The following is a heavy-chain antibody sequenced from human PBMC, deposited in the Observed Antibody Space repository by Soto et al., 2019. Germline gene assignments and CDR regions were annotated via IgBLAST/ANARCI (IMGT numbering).Heavy chain of an antibody. J-gene: IGHJ4*02. Sequence: ASVKVSCKVSGYTLTELSMHWVRQAPGKGLEWMGGFDPEDGETIYAQKFQGRVTMTEDTSTDTAYMELSSLRSEDTAVYYCATDPSMCSGGRRCDYWGQGTLVTVSS. D-gene: IGHD2-15*01. V-gene: IGHV1-24*01. CDR3: ATDPSMCSGGRRCDY. CDR1: GYTLTELS. CDR2: FDPEDGET.